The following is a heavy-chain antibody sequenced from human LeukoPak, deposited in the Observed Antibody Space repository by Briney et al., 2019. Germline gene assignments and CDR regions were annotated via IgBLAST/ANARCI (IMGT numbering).Heavy chain of an antibody. D-gene: IGHD6-13*01. Sequence: GGSLRLSCAASGFTVSSNYMSWVRQAPGKGLEWVSVIYSGGSTYYADSVKGRFTISRDNSKNTLYLQMNSLRAEDTAVYYCARRGARGDSSSDLDYWGQGTLVTVSS. CDR2: IYSGGST. CDR1: GFTVSSNY. CDR3: ARRGARGDSSSDLDY. V-gene: IGHV3-66*01. J-gene: IGHJ4*02.